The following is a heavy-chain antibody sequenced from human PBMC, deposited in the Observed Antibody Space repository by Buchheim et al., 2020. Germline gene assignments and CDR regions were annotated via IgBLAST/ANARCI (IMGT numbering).Heavy chain of an antibody. Sequence: QLQLQESGPGLVKPSETLSLTCTVSGGSISSSSYYWGWIRQPPGKGLEWIGSIYYSGSTYYNPSLKSRVTISVDTPKHQFSLKLSSVTAADTAVYYCARDRYCSGGSCPDNWFDPWGQGTL. V-gene: IGHV4-39*07. J-gene: IGHJ5*02. CDR3: ARDRYCSGGSCPDNWFDP. CDR1: GGSISSSSYY. CDR2: IYYSGST. D-gene: IGHD2-15*01.